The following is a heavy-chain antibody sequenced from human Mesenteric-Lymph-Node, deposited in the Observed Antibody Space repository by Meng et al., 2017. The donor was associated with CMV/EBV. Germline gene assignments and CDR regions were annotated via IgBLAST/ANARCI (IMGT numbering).Heavy chain of an antibody. J-gene: IGHJ6*02. V-gene: IGHV3-7*01. CDR2: INQDGSEK. CDR3: TRDSYYDDIYYGMDA. D-gene: IGHD3-3*01. Sequence: LSLTGAASGFTLSNYWMSWVRQAPGKGLEWVANINQDGSEKNYVDSLKGRFTISRDNAKNSLYLQMNSLRVEDTALYYCTRDSYYDDIYYGMDAWGQGTTVTVSS. CDR1: GFTLSNYW.